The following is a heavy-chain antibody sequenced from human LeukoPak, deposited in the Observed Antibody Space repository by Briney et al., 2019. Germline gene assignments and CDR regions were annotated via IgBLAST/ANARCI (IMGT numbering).Heavy chain of an antibody. D-gene: IGHD3-3*01. CDR1: GFTFSYYW. V-gene: IGHV3-7*01. CDR2: LRPDGRAK. J-gene: IGHJ5*02. CDR3: ARDAYDDASES. Sequence: GGSLRLSCAASGFTFSYYWMTWVRQAPGKGLEWVANLRPDGRAKYYADSVKGRFTISRDNAKNSLYLQMNGPSADDTAIYYCARDAYDDASESWGQGTLVTVSS.